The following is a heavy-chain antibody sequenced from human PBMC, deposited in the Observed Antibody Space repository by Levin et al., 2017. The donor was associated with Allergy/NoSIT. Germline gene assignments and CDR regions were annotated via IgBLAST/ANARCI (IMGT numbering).Heavy chain of an antibody. CDR1: GGSISSYY. CDR3: ARVDYSGYSLDY. V-gene: IGHV4-59*01. CDR2: IYYSGST. D-gene: IGHD5-12*01. Sequence: SETLSLTCTVSGGSISSYYWTWIRQLPGKGLEWIGYIYYSGSTNYNPSLKSRVTISVDTSKNQFSLNLSSVTAADTAVYYCARVDYSGYSLDYWGHGTLVTVSS. J-gene: IGHJ4*01.